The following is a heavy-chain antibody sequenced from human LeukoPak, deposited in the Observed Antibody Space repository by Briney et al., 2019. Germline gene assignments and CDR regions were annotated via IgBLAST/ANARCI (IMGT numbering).Heavy chain of an antibody. CDR2: ISSSSSYI. V-gene: IGHV3-21*01. Sequence: GGSLRLSCAASGSTFSSYSMNWVRQAPGKGLEWVSSISSSSSYIYYADSVKGRFTISRDNAKNSLYLQMNSLRAEDTAVYYCAKALQGGLGFDYWGQGTLVTVSS. CDR3: AKALQGGLGFDY. D-gene: IGHD6-19*01. J-gene: IGHJ4*02. CDR1: GSTFSSYS.